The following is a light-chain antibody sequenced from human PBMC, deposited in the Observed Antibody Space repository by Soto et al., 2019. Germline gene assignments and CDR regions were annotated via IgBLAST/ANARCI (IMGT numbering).Light chain of an antibody. V-gene: IGLV2-8*01. CDR3: SSYAGTNTRYL. J-gene: IGLJ1*01. CDR1: NSDVGSYNY. CDR2: EVN. Sequence: QSALTQPPSASGSPGQSVTISCTGANSDVGSYNYVSWYQQHPGKAPKLMIYEVNKRPSGVPDRFSGSKSGNTASLTVSGLQAEDEAYYYCSSYAGTNTRYLFGSGTKVTVL.